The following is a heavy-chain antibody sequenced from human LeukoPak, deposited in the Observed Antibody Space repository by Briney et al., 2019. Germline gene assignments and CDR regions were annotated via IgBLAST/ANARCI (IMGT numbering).Heavy chain of an antibody. Sequence: ASVKVSCKASGYTFTGYYLHWVRQAPGQGLDWMGWINPKSGGANYAQNFQGRVSMTRDTSISAAYLEVSGLRSDDTAVYYCARALRTDILTTDYWGQGTLVTVSS. CDR1: GYTFTGYY. CDR3: ARALRTDILTTDY. J-gene: IGHJ4*02. D-gene: IGHD3-9*01. V-gene: IGHV1-2*02. CDR2: INPKSGGA.